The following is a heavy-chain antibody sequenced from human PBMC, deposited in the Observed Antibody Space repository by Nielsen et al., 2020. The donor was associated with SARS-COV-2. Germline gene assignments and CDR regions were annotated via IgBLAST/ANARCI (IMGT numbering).Heavy chain of an antibody. CDR2: IYHSGST. CDR1: GGSISSSNW. CDR3: ARAASHFDWLSPFDY. D-gene: IGHD3-9*01. J-gene: IGHJ4*02. Sequence: GSLRLSCAVSGGSISSSNWWSWVRQPPGKGLEWIGEIYHSGSTNYNPSLKSRVTISVDKSKNQFSLKLSSVTAADTAVYYCARAASHFDWLSPFDYWGQGTLVTVSS. V-gene: IGHV4-4*02.